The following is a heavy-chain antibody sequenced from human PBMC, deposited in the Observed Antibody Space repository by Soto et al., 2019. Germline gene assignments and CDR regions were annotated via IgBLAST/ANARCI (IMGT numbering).Heavy chain of an antibody. D-gene: IGHD6-25*01. Sequence: EEQLVESGGGLVEPGGSLRLSCAASGFIFSNTWINWVRQATGKGLEWVGRIKTNIEGGTTNYAAPVKGRFTVSGDDSKNTLYLHMNSLRTENTAVYYCTSDIPNISANYGMDVWGQGTTVTVSS. V-gene: IGHV3-15*07. CDR1: GFIFSNTW. CDR3: TSDIPNISANYGMDV. J-gene: IGHJ6*02. CDR2: IKTNIEGGTT.